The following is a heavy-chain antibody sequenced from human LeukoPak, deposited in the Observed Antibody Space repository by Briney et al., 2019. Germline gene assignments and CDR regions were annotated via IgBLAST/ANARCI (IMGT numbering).Heavy chain of an antibody. Sequence: SETLSLTCAVYGGSFSGYYWSWIRQPPGKGLEWIGEINHSGSTNYNPSLKSRVTISIDTSKNQFSLKLSSVTAADTAVYYCARQLMIDYYYYYYYMDVWGRGATVTISS. CDR3: ARQLMIDYYYYYYYMDV. D-gene: IGHD3-22*01. V-gene: IGHV4-34*01. J-gene: IGHJ6*03. CDR2: INHSGST. CDR1: GGSFSGYY.